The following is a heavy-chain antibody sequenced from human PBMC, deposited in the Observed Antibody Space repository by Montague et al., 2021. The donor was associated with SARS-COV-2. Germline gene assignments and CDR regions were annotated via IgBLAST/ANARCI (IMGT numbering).Heavy chain of an antibody. J-gene: IGHJ4*02. CDR3: ARPGDSSRWYSPPNS. CDR2: ISSNGGAT. V-gene: IGHV3-64*01. Sequence: SLRLSCAASGFTFSSYGLFWVRQAPGKGLEYVSAISSNGGATYYANSAKGRFTISRDNSKNTLYLQMGSLRTEDMAVYYCARPGDSSRWYSPPNSWDQGTLVTVSS. D-gene: IGHD6-13*01. CDR1: GFTFSSYG.